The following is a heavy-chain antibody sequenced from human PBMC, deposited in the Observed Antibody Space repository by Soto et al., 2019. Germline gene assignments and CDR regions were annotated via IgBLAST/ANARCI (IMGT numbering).Heavy chain of an antibody. CDR3: ARDYGIATAGTTTRGYYYYGMDV. Sequence: QVPLVQSGAEVKKPGASVKVSCKASGYTFTSYGISWVRQAPGQGLERMGWISAYNGNTNYAQKLQGRVTMTTDTSTITAYMELRSLRSDDTAVYYCARDYGIATAGTTTRGYYYYGMDVWGQGTTVTVSS. CDR2: ISAYNGNT. D-gene: IGHD6-13*01. V-gene: IGHV1-18*01. CDR1: GYTFTSYG. J-gene: IGHJ6*02.